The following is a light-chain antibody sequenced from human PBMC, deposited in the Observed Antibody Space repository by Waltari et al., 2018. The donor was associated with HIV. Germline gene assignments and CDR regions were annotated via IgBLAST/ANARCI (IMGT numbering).Light chain of an antibody. CDR2: RNT. CDR1: SSNIGRNS. Sequence: QSVVTQSPSSSGTPGQRVTISCSGSSSNIGRNSVYWYRHFSGTTPRLLIYRNTGRPSGVPDRFSGSKSGTSASLVISGLRSEDEADYYCAVWDDSLSGQVFGGGTKLTVL. V-gene: IGLV1-47*01. J-gene: IGLJ3*02. CDR3: AVWDDSLSGQV.